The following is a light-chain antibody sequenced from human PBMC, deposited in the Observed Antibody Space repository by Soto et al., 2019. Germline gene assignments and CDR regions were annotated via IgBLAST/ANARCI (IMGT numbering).Light chain of an antibody. J-gene: IGKJ2*01. CDR2: TTS. Sequence: AIQMTQSPSSLSTSVGDRVTITCRASQGIRNDLGWYQQKPGKAPKILIYTTSSLQSGVPSRFSGSGSGTDFTLTISSLQPEDFATYYCLQDYSFPLTFGQGTKVDIK. CDR3: LQDYSFPLT. CDR1: QGIRND. V-gene: IGKV1-6*01.